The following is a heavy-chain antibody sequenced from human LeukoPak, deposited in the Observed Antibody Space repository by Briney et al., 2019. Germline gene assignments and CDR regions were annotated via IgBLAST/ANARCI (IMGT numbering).Heavy chain of an antibody. J-gene: IGHJ5*02. D-gene: IGHD6-13*01. Sequence: SETLSLTCTVSGGSISSGGYYWSWIPQHPGKGLEWIGFIYYSGSTYYNPSLKSRVTISVDTSKNQFSLKLSSVTAADTAVYYCARTDSSSWYWFDPWGQGTLVTVSS. CDR3: ARTDSSSWYWFDP. CDR2: IYYSGST. CDR1: GGSISSGGYY. V-gene: IGHV4-31*03.